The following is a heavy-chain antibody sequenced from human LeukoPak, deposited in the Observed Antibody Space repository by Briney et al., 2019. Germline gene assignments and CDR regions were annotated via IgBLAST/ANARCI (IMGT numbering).Heavy chain of an antibody. J-gene: IGHJ4*02. Sequence: GGSLRLSCAASGFTFDDYGMSWVRQAPGKGLEWVSGINWNGGSTGYADSVKGRFTISRDNAKNSLYLQMNSLRAEDTALYYCARDLSAAGTGGVDYWGQGTLVTVSS. V-gene: IGHV3-20*04. CDR3: ARDLSAAGTGGVDY. D-gene: IGHD6-13*01. CDR2: INWNGGST. CDR1: GFTFDDYG.